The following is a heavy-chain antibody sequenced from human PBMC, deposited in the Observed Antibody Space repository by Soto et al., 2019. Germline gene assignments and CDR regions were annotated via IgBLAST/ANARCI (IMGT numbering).Heavy chain of an antibody. V-gene: IGHV1-18*04. D-gene: IGHD2-2*01. Sequence: ASVKVSCKASGYTFTSYGITWVRQAPGQGLEWMGWISGYDGKTKYAQKLQGRVTMTTDTSTSTVYMDLKSLTSDDTAFYYCARDRTLGVARIIDSNWRDTWGQGTLVTVSS. CDR2: ISGYDGKT. CDR3: ARDRTLGVARIIDSNWRDT. J-gene: IGHJ5*02. CDR1: GYTFTSYG.